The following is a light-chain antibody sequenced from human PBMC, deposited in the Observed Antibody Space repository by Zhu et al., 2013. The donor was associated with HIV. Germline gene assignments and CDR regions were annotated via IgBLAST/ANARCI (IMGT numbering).Light chain of an antibody. J-gene: IGKJ3*01. V-gene: IGKV1-33*01. CDR2: DAS. Sequence: DIQMTQSPSSLSASVGDRVTITCQASHDITNHLNWYQQLPGKAPKLLISDASNLEPGVPSRFSGRGFGTDFTFTISGLQPEDFASYYCQSYDDLPSVTFGPGTKVD. CDR3: QSYDDLPSVT. CDR1: HDITNH.